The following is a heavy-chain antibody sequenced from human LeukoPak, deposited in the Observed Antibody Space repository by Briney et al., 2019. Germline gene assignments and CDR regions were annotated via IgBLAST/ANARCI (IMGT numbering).Heavy chain of an antibody. J-gene: IGHJ4*02. D-gene: IGHD1-1*01. CDR3: ARVWDRRRPKFDY. Sequence: SETLSLTCTVSGGSISSYYWSWIRQPPGKGLEWIGYIYYSGSTNYNPSLKSRVTISVDTSKNQFSLKLSSVTAADTAVYYCARVWDRRRPKFDYWGQGTLVTVSS. CDR1: GGSISSYY. V-gene: IGHV4-59*01. CDR2: IYYSGST.